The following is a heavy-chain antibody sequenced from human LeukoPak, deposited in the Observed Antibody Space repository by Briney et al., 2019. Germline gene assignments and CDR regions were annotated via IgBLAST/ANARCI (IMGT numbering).Heavy chain of an antibody. V-gene: IGHV4-4*07. CDR3: ARDLSGDYGTVIAFDI. Sequence: PSETPSLTCTVSGGSISSYYWSWIRQPAGKGLEWIGRIYTSGSTNYNPSLKSRVTMSVDTSKNQFSLKLSSVTAADTAVYYCARDLSGDYGTVIAFDIWGQGTMVTVSS. D-gene: IGHD4-17*01. J-gene: IGHJ3*02. CDR2: IYTSGST. CDR1: GGSISSYY.